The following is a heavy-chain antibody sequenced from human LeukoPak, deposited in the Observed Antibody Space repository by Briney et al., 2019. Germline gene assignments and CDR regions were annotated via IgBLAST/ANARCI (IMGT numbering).Heavy chain of an antibody. CDR3: ARGVEYYTSGSYFDY. CDR1: GYTFTGYY. J-gene: IGHJ4*02. CDR2: INPNSGGT. V-gene: IGHV1-2*02. D-gene: IGHD3-10*01. Sequence: GASVKVSCKASGYTFTGYYMHWVRQAPGQGLEWMGWINPNSGGTNYAQKFQGRVTMTRDTSISTAYMELSRLRSDDTAVYYCARGVEYYTSGSYFDYWGQGTLVTVSS.